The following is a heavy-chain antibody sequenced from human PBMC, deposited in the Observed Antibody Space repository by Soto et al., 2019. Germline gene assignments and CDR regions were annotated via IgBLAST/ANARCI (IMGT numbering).Heavy chain of an antibody. D-gene: IGHD3-16*01. V-gene: IGHV3-30-3*01. CDR1: GFTFSSYA. CDR3: ARDLHVITFGGVLDY. CDR2: ISYDGSNK. J-gene: IGHJ4*02. Sequence: QVQLVESGGGVVQPGRSLRLSCAASGFTFSSYAMHWVRQAPGKGLEWVAVISYDGSNKYYADSVKGRFTISRDNSKNTLYLQMNNLRAEDTAVYYCARDLHVITFGGVLDYWGQGTLVTVSS.